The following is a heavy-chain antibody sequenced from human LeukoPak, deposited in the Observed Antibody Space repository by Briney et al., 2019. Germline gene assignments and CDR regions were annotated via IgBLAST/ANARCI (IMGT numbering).Heavy chain of an antibody. CDR3: ARLLVPGWFDP. D-gene: IGHD2-2*01. J-gene: IGHJ5*02. Sequence: PSETLSVTCTVSGDSIISSNYYWVWIRQPPGKWLEWIGTIYYSGSTFYSPSLKSRITISVDTSKNQFSLKLSSVTAADTAVYYCARLLVPGWFDPWGQGTLVTVSS. V-gene: IGHV4-39*01. CDR1: GDSIISSNYY. CDR2: IYYSGST.